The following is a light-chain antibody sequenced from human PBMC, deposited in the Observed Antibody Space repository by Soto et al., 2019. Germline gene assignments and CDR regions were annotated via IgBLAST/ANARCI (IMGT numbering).Light chain of an antibody. CDR1: QSVLSSANHQNH. J-gene: IGKJ4*01. V-gene: IGKV4-1*01. Sequence: DIVMTQSPDSLAVSLGERATINCKSSQSVLSSANHQNHLAWYQHKPGQPPRLLIYWASTRESGVPDRFSGGGSGTDLTLTISSLQAEDVAVYYCQQYNTTPLTFGGGTKVEI. CDR2: WAS. CDR3: QQYNTTPLT.